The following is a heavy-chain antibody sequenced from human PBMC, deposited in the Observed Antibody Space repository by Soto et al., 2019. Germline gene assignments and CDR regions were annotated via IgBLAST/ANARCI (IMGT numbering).Heavy chain of an antibody. J-gene: IGHJ4*02. CDR3: ARDPSNTSGHYQFFDS. D-gene: IGHD3-22*01. CDR1: GYTFTKYA. V-gene: IGHV1-18*01. Sequence: QVQLVQSGAEVKKPGASVKVSCKASGYTFTKYAISWVRQAPGQGLEWMGWISTYNGDTKYAQKVQGRVTMTTDTYTSTAYMERRSLRSDDTAVYYCARDPSNTSGHYQFFDSLGQGTLVTVSS. CDR2: ISTYNGDT.